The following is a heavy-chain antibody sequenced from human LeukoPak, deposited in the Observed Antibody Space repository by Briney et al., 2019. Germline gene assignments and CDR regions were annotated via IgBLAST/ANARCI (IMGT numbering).Heavy chain of an antibody. D-gene: IGHD5-12*01. V-gene: IGHV4-30-4*01. CDR2: IYYSGST. Sequence: SETLSLTCTVSGVSISSGDYYWSWIRQPPGKGLEWIGYIYYSGSTYYNPSLKSRVTISVDTSKNQFSLKLSSVTAADTAVYYCARPDIVAIGAFDIWGQGTMVTVSS. CDR3: ARPDIVAIGAFDI. J-gene: IGHJ3*02. CDR1: GVSISSGDYY.